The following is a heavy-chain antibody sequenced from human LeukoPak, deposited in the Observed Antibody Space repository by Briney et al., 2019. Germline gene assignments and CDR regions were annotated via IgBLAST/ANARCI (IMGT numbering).Heavy chain of an antibody. CDR2: ISYDGSNK. Sequence: RPGGSLRLSCAASGFTFSSYGMPWVRQAPGKGLEWVAVISYDGSNKYYADSVKGRFTISRDNSKNTLYLQMNSLRAEDTAVYYCVRVSGFCTNGVCPSFDPWGQGTLVTVSS. V-gene: IGHV3-30*03. J-gene: IGHJ5*02. CDR1: GFTFSSYG. CDR3: VRVSGFCTNGVCPSFDP. D-gene: IGHD2-8*01.